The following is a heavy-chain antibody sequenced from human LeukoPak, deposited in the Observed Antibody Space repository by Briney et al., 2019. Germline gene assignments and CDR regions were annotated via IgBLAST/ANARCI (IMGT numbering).Heavy chain of an antibody. V-gene: IGHV3-30*02. Sequence: GGSLRLSCAASGFTFDNAWMNWVRQAPGKGLEWVAFIRYDGSNKYYAGSVKGRFTISRDNSKNTLYLQMNSLRAEDTAVYYCAKDTKDRWQQLVYYYMDVWGKGTTVTISS. D-gene: IGHD6-13*01. CDR1: GFTFDNAW. CDR3: AKDTKDRWQQLVYYYMDV. CDR2: IRYDGSNK. J-gene: IGHJ6*03.